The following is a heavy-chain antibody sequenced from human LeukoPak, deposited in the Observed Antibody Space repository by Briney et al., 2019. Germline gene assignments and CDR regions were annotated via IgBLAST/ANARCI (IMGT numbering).Heavy chain of an antibody. CDR2: LNNDGSST. Sequence: WGSLRLSCAASGFTFSSYWMHWVCQAPGKGLVWVSRLNNDGSSTNYADSVKGRFTISRDNAKNTLYLQMNSLRAEDTAVYYCARIAWDAFDIWGQGTMVTVSS. CDR3: ARIAWDAFDI. CDR1: GFTFSSYW. V-gene: IGHV3-74*01. D-gene: IGHD2-15*01. J-gene: IGHJ3*02.